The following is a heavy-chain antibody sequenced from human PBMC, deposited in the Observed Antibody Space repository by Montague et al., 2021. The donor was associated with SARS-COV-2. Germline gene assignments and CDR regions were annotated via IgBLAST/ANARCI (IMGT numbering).Heavy chain of an antibody. CDR3: ARDYGDYPYYYGLDV. CDR1: GGSIRSGSYY. J-gene: IGHJ6*02. CDR2: IYSSGST. D-gene: IGHD4-17*01. V-gene: IGHV4-61*02. Sequence: TLSLTCTVSGGSIRSGSYYWSWIRQPAGKGLEWIGRIYSSGSTNYNPSLKSRVTMSVDTSKNKFSLKVSSVTAADTAVYYCARDYGDYPYYYGLDVWGQGTTVAVSS.